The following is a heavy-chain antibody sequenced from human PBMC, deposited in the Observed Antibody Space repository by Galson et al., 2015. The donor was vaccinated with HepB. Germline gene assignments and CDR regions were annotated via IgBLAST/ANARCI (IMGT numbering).Heavy chain of an antibody. CDR1: GYTFTSHD. V-gene: IGHV1-8*01. J-gene: IGHJ3*02. CDR2: MNPRSGNT. D-gene: IGHD3-22*01. Sequence: SVKVSCKASGYTFTSHDINWVRQAPGQGLEWMVWMNPRSGNTGNAREFKGRVTVTRNTSISTAYMELTSLGSDDTAVYYCARGGGSYDDSGYHIDAFDIWGQGTMVSVSS. CDR3: ARGGGSYDDSGYHIDAFDI.